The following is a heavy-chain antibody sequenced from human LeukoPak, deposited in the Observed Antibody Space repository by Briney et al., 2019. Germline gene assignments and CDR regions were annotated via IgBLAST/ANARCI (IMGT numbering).Heavy chain of an antibody. D-gene: IGHD2-21*01. V-gene: IGHV3-23*01. CDR1: GFTFSNYA. CDR2: ISSSGGTT. Sequence: GGSLRLSCAASGFTFSNYAMNWVRQAPGKGLEGVSVISSSGGTTNYADSVKGRLTVSRDNSKNTLYLQQNSLRAEDTAVYYCARGKESIHSETLGWGQGTRDTVSA. J-gene: IGHJ4*02. CDR3: ARGKESIHSETLG.